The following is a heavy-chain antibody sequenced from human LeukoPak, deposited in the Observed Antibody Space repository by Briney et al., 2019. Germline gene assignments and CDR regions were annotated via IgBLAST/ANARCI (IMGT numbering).Heavy chain of an antibody. CDR2: IYYSGST. CDR1: GGSISSGGYY. CDR3: ARAGTARRFAFDI. J-gene: IGHJ3*02. V-gene: IGHV4-31*03. Sequence: SETLSLTCTVSGGSISSGGYYWSWIRQHPGKGLEWIGYIYYSGSTCYNPSLKSRVTISVDTSKNQFSLKLSSVTAADTAVYYCARAGTARRFAFDIWGQGTMVTVSS. D-gene: IGHD6-6*01.